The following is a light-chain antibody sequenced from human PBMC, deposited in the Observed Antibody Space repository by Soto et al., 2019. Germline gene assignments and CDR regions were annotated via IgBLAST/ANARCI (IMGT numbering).Light chain of an antibody. CDR1: QSVSSSH. CDR3: QHYGSSPLT. Sequence: EIVLTQSPGTLSLSPGERVTLSCRASQSVSSSHLAWYQQKPGQAPRLLIYGASSRATGIPDRFSGSGSGTDFTLTSSRLEPEDFAVYYCQHYGSSPLTFGGGTKVEIK. CDR2: GAS. V-gene: IGKV3-20*01. J-gene: IGKJ4*01.